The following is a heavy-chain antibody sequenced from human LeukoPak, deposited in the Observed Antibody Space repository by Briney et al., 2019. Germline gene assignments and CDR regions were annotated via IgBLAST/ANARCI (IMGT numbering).Heavy chain of an antibody. V-gene: IGHV1-69*04. CDR3: ARDRGDIVVVPAANHPATETHGVPSYYYYGMDV. D-gene: IGHD2-2*01. J-gene: IGHJ6*02. CDR1: GGTFSSYA. Sequence: ASVKVSCKASGGTFSSYAISWVRQAPGQGLEWMGRIIPILGIANYAQKFQGRVTITADKSTSTAYMELSSLRSEDTAVYYCARDRGDIVVVPAANHPATETHGVPSYYYYGMDVWGQGTTVTVSS. CDR2: IIPILGIA.